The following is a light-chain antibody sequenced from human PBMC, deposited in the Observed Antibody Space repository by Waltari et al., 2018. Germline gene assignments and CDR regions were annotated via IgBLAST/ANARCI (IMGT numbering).Light chain of an antibody. Sequence: DIQMTQPQSSLSAPVGDRATITSRPSRGIDAILNWYQQQPGKAPKLLIHDASSLQRGVPRRIKSTRNGAGFCLTINDQQPGDCATCGCQQRDSDPLAFGRWTRQE. CDR3: QQRDSDPLA. CDR1: RGIDAI. CDR2: DAS. J-gene: IGKJ5*01. V-gene: IGKV1-39*01.